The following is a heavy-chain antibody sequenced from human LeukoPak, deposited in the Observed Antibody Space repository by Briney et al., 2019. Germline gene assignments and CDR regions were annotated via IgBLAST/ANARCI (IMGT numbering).Heavy chain of an antibody. J-gene: IGHJ5*02. V-gene: IGHV3-9*03. Sequence: GRSLRLSCAASGFTFDDYAMHWVRQAPGKGLEWVSGISWNSGSIGYADSVRGGFTMSRDNAKNSLYLQMNSLRAEDMALYYCAKGLSSGWLDWFDPWGQGTLVTVSS. CDR1: GFTFDDYA. CDR3: AKGLSSGWLDWFDP. CDR2: ISWNSGSI. D-gene: IGHD6-19*01.